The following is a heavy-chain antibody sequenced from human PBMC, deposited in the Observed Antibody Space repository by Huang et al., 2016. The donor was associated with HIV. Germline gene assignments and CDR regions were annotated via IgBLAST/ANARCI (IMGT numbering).Heavy chain of an antibody. CDR3: ARDRITQCNGGRCYSDWSDP. Sequence: QVPLQESGPGPVKPSQTLSLTCTVSGASISRGGYLWSWSRQSPGKGLEWIGSIYYTGTTAYNPSLRSRGTMSVDTSKNQFSLRLTSVTAEDTAVYYCARDRITQCNGGRCYSDWSDPWGQGTLVIVSS. V-gene: IGHV4-30-4*08. J-gene: IGHJ5*02. CDR1: GASISRGGYL. CDR2: IYYTGTT. D-gene: IGHD2-15*01.